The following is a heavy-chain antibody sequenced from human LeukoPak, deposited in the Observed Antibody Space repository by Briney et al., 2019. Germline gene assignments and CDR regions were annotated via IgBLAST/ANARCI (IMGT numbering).Heavy chain of an antibody. CDR3: AKDKTRSTMIVRGYYMDV. CDR1: RFTSYDYA. D-gene: IGHD3-22*01. J-gene: IGHJ6*03. V-gene: IGHV3-9*02. Sequence: GGALRLSCAASRFTSYDYAMHWVRQAPGRGVEGGSGISWNRGSRGYAYSVRGRFTISRDNAKTSLYLQMNSLRAKDTALYYCAKDKTRSTMIVRGYYMDVWGKGTTVTVSS. CDR2: ISWNRGSR.